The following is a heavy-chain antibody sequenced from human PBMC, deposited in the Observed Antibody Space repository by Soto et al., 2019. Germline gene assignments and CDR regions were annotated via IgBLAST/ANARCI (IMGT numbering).Heavy chain of an antibody. J-gene: IGHJ5*02. Sequence: SETLSLTCAVYGGSFSGYYWSWIRQPPGKGLEWIGEINHSGSTNYNPSLKSRVTISVDTSKNQFSLKLSSVTAADTAVYYCARAHTGYRSRWYWFDPWGQGSLVTVS. CDR2: INHSGST. CDR3: ARAHTGYRSRWYWFDP. D-gene: IGHD6-13*01. V-gene: IGHV4-34*01. CDR1: GGSFSGYY.